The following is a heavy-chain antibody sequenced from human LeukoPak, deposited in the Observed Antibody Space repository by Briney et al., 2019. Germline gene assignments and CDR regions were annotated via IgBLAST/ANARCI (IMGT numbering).Heavy chain of an antibody. Sequence: VKVSCKASGGTFSSYAISWVRQAPGQGLEWMGGIIPIFGTANYAQKFQGRVTITADESTSTAYMELSSPRSEDTAVYYCARTDPTSRGAFDYWGQGTLVTVSS. J-gene: IGHJ4*02. CDR2: IIPIFGTA. CDR3: ARTDPTSRGAFDY. CDR1: GGTFSSYA. D-gene: IGHD3-10*01. V-gene: IGHV1-69*13.